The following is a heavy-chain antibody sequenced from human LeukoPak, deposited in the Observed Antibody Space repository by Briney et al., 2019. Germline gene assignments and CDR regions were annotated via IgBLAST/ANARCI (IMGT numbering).Heavy chain of an antibody. J-gene: IGHJ6*02. D-gene: IGHD2-15*01. CDR3: ARGTIGYCSGDNCFYYFGIDV. CDR2: ISRTGSDT. Sequence: NPGGSLRLSCAASGFTFNEYYMTWIRQAPGKGLEWVSYISRTGSDTYYTDSVKGRFTISRDDAKNSLFLQMNSLRTEDTAVYYCARGTIGYCSGDNCFYYFGIDVWGQGTTVIVSS. CDR1: GFTFNEYY. V-gene: IGHV3-11*01.